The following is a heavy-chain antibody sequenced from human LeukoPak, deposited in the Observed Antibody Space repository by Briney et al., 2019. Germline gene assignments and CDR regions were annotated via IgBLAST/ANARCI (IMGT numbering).Heavy chain of an antibody. V-gene: IGHV3-23*01. CDR1: GFTFSTYA. D-gene: IGHD6-19*01. CDR3: AKGPVAGTPWYFDY. CDR2: ISGSGVST. Sequence: PGGSLRLSCAASGFTFSTYAMSWVRQAPGKGLEWVSAISGSGVSTYYADSVKGRFTISRDNSKNTLYLQMNSLRAEDTAVYYCAKGPVAGTPWYFDYWGQGTLVTVSP. J-gene: IGHJ4*02.